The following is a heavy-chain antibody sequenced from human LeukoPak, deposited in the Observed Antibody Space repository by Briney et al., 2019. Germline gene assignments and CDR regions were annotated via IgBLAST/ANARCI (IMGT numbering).Heavy chain of an antibody. CDR1: GGSTSNSF. V-gene: IGHV4-4*07. Sequence: PSETLSLTCTVSGGSTSNSFWSWIRQPAGKGLEWIGRIYTDGSTNSNPSLRSRLTMSLDTSKNQFSLKLSSVTAADTAVYYCARGFPLDYWGQGTLVTVSS. J-gene: IGHJ4*02. CDR2: IYTDGST. CDR3: ARGFPLDY.